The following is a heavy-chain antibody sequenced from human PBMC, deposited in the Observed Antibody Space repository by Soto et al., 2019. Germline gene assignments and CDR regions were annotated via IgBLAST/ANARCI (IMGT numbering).Heavy chain of an antibody. CDR2: IYYSGST. CDR1: GGSISSSSYY. J-gene: IGHJ4*02. CDR3: ATLPYFDWYPFDY. V-gene: IGHV4-39*01. D-gene: IGHD3-9*01. Sequence: SETLSLTCTVSGGSISSSSYYWGWIRQPPGKGLEWIGSIYYSGSTYYNPSLKSRVTLSVATSKNQFSLKLSSVTAADPAVYYCATLPYFDWYPFDYWGQGTLVTVSS.